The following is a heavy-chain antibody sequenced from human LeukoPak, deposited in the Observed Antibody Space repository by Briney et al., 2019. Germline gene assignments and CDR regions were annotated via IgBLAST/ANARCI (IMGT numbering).Heavy chain of an antibody. J-gene: IGHJ4*02. CDR3: ARDCIGRHGFDS. CDR2: VGAYADNK. CDR1: GYNFFSYG. Sequence: GASVKVSCKASGYNFFSYGITWVRQAPGQGVEWMGWVGAYADNKKYVQKFQGRVTMTTDTSTSTAYMELRSLSSDDTAVYYRARDCIGRHGFDSWGQGTLVTVSS. V-gene: IGHV1-18*01. D-gene: IGHD1-26*01.